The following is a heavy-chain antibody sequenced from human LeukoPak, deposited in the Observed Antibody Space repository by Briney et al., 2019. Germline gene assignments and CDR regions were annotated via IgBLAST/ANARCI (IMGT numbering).Heavy chain of an antibody. J-gene: IGHJ3*02. Sequence: ASQTLSLTCAISGDSVSSNSAAWNWIRQSPSRGLEWLGRTYYRSKWYNDYAVSVKSRITINPDTSKNQFSLQLNSVTPEDTAVYYCAREVLGSPSSRWQWLSFAFDIWGQGTMVTVSS. D-gene: IGHD6-19*01. CDR1: GDSVSSNSAA. CDR2: TYYRSKWYN. CDR3: AREVLGSPSSRWQWLSFAFDI. V-gene: IGHV6-1*01.